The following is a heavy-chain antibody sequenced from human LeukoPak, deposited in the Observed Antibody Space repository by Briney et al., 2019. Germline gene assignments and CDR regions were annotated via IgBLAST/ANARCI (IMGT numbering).Heavy chain of an antibody. D-gene: IGHD1-26*01. CDR1: GFTFSSFN. CDR2: ISGSSSTT. J-gene: IGHJ4*02. V-gene: IGHV3-48*01. Sequence: GGSLRLSCAASGFTFSSFNMNWVRQAPGKGLEWVSYISGSSSTTYYADSVKGRFTISSDTAKNSLYLQMNSLRGEDTAVYYCARSGSYRLDYWGQGTLVTVSS. CDR3: ARSGSYRLDY.